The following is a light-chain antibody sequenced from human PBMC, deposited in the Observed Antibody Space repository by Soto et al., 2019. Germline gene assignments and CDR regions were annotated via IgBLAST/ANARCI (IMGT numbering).Light chain of an antibody. V-gene: IGKV3-15*01. Sequence: EIVMKQSPGPLSVSPGERVTLSCRASQSVSSNLAWFQQKPGQAPRLLIYGASTRDTGIPARFSGSGSGTEYTLTISSLESADFAVYYCQHYNTWPWTFGQGTKVDI. CDR1: QSVSSN. J-gene: IGKJ1*01. CDR2: GAS. CDR3: QHYNTWPWT.